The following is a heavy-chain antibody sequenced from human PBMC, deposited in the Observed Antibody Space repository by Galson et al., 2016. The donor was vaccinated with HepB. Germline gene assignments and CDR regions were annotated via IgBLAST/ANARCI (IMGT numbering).Heavy chain of an antibody. CDR3: ARTVLPASIGGPLDF. J-gene: IGHJ3*01. CDR1: SYSISNGHY. D-gene: IGHD3-10*01. CDR2: VYRSGSS. Sequence: SETLSLTCTVSSYSISNGHYWGWLRQPPGEGLEWIGSVYRSGSSYYNPSLRSRLTFSVDTDKNHFSLCLASVTAADTAIYYCARTVLPASIGGPLDFWGPGTLIPVSS. V-gene: IGHV4-38-2*02.